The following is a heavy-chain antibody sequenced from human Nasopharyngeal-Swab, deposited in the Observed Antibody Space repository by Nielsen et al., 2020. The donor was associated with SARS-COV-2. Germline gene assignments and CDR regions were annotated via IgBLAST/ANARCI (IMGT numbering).Heavy chain of an antibody. CDR2: ISYDGSNK. CDR3: AKCGGTYCSGGSCYSCYFDY. J-gene: IGHJ4*02. D-gene: IGHD2-15*01. CDR1: GFTFSSYG. Sequence: GESLKISCAASGFTFSSYGMHWVRQAPGKGLEWVAVISYDGSNKYYADSVKGRFTIPGDNSKNTLYLQMNSLRAEDTAVYYCAKCGGTYCSGGSCYSCYFDYWGQGTLVTVSS. V-gene: IGHV3-30*18.